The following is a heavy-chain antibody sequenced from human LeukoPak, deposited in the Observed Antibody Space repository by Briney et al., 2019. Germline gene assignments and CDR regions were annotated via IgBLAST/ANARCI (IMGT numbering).Heavy chain of an antibody. D-gene: IGHD3-10*01. CDR1: GFTFSSYA. CDR2: ISGSGGST. V-gene: IGHV3-23*01. Sequence: GGSLRLSCAASGFTFSSYAMSWVRQAPGKGLEWVSAISGSGGSTYYADSVKGRFTISRDNSKSRLYLQMNSLRGEDTAVYYCAKAFQRGVLITSQDWGQGTQVTVSS. CDR3: AKAFQRGVLITSQD. J-gene: IGHJ4*02.